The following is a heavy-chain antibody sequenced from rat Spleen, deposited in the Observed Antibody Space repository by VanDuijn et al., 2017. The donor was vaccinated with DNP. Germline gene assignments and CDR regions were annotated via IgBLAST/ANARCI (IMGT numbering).Heavy chain of an antibody. J-gene: IGHJ2*01. CDR3: ARWNIGTTTLDY. Sequence: VQLQESGPGLVEPSQSLSLTCSVTGYSITSCCRWTWIRKFPGNKMEWIGHISYSGSTSYHPSLKSRISITRDTSKNQSILQLNSVTTEDTDTYYCARWNIGTTTLDYWGQGVMVTVSS. CDR1: GYSITSCC. V-gene: IGHV3-1*01. CDR2: ISYSGST. D-gene: IGHD1-5*01.